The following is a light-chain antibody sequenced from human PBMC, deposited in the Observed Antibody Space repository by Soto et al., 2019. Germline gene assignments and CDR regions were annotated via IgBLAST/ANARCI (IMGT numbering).Light chain of an antibody. CDR3: KQYGSSPLT. V-gene: IGKV3-20*01. CDR2: DAS. Sequence: EILVTQSPGTVSLSPGERATLSCRAGQSVSSYLAWYQQIPGQAPRLLIYDASNRATGIPARFSGSGSGTDFTLTISRLEQEDFAVYYCKQYGSSPLTFGQGTRLEIK. CDR1: QSVSSY. J-gene: IGKJ5*01.